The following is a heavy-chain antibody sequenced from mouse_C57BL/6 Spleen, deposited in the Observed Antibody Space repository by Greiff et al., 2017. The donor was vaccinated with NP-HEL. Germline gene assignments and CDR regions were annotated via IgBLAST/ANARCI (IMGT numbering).Heavy chain of an antibody. D-gene: IGHD1-1*01. V-gene: IGHV1-69*01. Sequence: QVQLQQPGAELVMPGASVKLSCKASGYTFTSYWMHWVKQRPGQGLEWIGEIDPSDSYTNYNQKFKGKSTLTVDKSSSTAYMQLSSLTSEDSAVYYCARGYGSSRGFAYWGQGTLVTVSA. CDR3: ARGYGSSRGFAY. CDR2: IDPSDSYT. CDR1: GYTFTSYW. J-gene: IGHJ3*01.